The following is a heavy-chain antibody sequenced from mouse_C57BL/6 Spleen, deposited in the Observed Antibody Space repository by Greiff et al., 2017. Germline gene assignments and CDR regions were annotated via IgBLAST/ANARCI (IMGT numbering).Heavy chain of an antibody. CDR3: TSSYGFSFSY. D-gene: IGHD2-2*01. J-gene: IGHJ3*01. V-gene: IGHV1-15*01. Sequence: QVQLQQSGAELVRPGASVTLSCKASGYTFTDYEMHWVKQTPVHGLVWIGAIDPETGGTAYNQKFKGKAILTADKSSSTAYMELRSLTSEDSAVYYCTSSYGFSFSYWGQGTLVTVAA. CDR1: GYTFTDYE. CDR2: IDPETGGT.